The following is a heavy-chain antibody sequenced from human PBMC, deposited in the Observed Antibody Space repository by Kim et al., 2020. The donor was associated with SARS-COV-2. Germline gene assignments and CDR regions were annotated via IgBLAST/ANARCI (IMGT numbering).Heavy chain of an antibody. D-gene: IGHD2-15*01. J-gene: IGHJ4*02. CDR3: AKDRYCSAISCYGGIDH. V-gene: IGHV3-23*01. CDR1: GFSFSNYV. Sequence: GGSLRLSCSASGFSFSNYVTGWVRQAPGKGGEWVTIISGGGANTHYTDSGKGRFTISRDSSQNMVYLQMNSLGAEDTAVYYCAKDRYCSAISCYGGIDHWGQGILVTVSS. CDR2: ISGGGANT.